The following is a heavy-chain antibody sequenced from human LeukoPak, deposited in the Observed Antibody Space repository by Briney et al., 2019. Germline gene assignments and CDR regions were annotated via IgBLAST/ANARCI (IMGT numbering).Heavy chain of an antibody. J-gene: IGHJ4*02. D-gene: IGHD2-2*01. CDR2: SSSSGGHI. V-gene: IGHV3-21*06. CDR1: GFSFSSYT. CDR3: ARPTYCSNTRCYPFDY. Sequence: PGGSLRLSCAASGFSFSSYTMNWVRQAPGKGLEWVSSSSSSGGHIYYGDSVKGRFTVSRDNAKNSLYLQMNSLRVEDTAVHYCARPTYCSNTRCYPFDYWGQGTLVTVSS.